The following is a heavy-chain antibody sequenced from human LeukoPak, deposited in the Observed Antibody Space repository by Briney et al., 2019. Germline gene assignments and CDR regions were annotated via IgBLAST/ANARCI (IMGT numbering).Heavy chain of an antibody. Sequence: GGSLRLSCAASGFTFSSYWMSWVRQAPGEGREWGANIKQDGSEKYYVDSVKGRFTISRDNAKNSLYLQMNSLRAEDTAVYYCARAFRYSGSPRGWFDPWGQGTLVTVSS. CDR2: IKQDGSEK. V-gene: IGHV3-7*01. D-gene: IGHD1-26*01. CDR1: GFTFSSYW. CDR3: ARAFRYSGSPRGWFDP. J-gene: IGHJ5*02.